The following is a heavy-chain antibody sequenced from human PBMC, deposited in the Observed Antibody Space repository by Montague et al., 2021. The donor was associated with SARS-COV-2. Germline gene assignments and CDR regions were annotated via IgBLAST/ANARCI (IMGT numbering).Heavy chain of an antibody. D-gene: IGHD5-12*01. CDR2: ISGSGSKT. J-gene: IGHJ3*02. Sequence: SLRLSCAASGFIFSDYYMTWIRQAPGKGLEWVSHISGSGSKTYYXDSVKGRFTISRGTANNSVYLQMNFLGAEDTAVYYCARDQGGYGTFDIWGQGTMVTVSS. V-gene: IGHV3-11*01. CDR3: ARDQGGYGTFDI. CDR1: GFIFSDYY.